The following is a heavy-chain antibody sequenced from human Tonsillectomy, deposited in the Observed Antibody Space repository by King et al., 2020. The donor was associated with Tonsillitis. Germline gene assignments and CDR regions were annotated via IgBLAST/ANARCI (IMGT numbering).Heavy chain of an antibody. CDR3: ARLGNGGSSHRYFDY. D-gene: IGHD1-26*01. Sequence: QLQESGPGLVKPSETLSLTCTVSGGSISSSSYYWGWIRQPPGKGLEWIGSIYYSGSTYYSPSLKSRVTISVDTSKNQFSLKLSSVTAADTAVYYCARLGNGGSSHRYFDYWGQGTLVTVSS. V-gene: IGHV4-39*07. CDR1: GGSISSSSYY. CDR2: IYYSGST. J-gene: IGHJ4*02.